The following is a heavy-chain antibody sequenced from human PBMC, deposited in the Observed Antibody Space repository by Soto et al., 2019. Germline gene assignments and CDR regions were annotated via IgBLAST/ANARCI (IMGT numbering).Heavy chain of an antibody. CDR1: GFTFSSYS. CDR3: ERGPRYTSYGDYVGYFDY. Sequence: EVQLVESGGGLVKPGGSLRLSCAASGFTFSSYSMNWVRQAPGKGLEWVSSISSSSSYIYYADSVKGRFTISRDNAKNSRDLQMNSLRDEDTAVYYFERGPRYTSYGDYVGYFDYWGWGTLVTVSS. CDR2: ISSSSSYI. J-gene: IGHJ4*02. V-gene: IGHV3-21*01. D-gene: IGHD4-17*01.